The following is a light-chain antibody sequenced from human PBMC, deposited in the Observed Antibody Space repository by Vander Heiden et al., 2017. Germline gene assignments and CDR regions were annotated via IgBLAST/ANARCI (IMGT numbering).Light chain of an antibody. Sequence: IVMTQSPLSLPVTPGEPASISCRSSQSLFHSNGYNYLDWYLQKPGQSPQLLIYLGSNRSSGVPDRFSGSGSGTDFTLKISRVEAEDVGIYYCMQSLQTPRTFGQGTKLEIK. CDR3: MQSLQTPRT. J-gene: IGKJ2*02. V-gene: IGKV2-28*01. CDR1: QSLFHSNGYNY. CDR2: LGS.